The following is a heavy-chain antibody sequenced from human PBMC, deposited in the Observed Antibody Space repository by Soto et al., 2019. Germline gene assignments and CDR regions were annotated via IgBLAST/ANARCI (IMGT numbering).Heavy chain of an antibody. V-gene: IGHV4-4*07. CDR2: IYPSGST. CDR3: ARDRTAAGPSNWFDP. CDR1: GGSISYYY. Sequence: SETLSLTCTVSGGSISYYYWSWIRQSAGKGLEWIGRIYPSGSTNYNPSLKGRVTMSVDTSNNQFSLNLGSVTAADTAVYYCARDRTAAGPSNWFDPWGQGTLVT. J-gene: IGHJ5*02. D-gene: IGHD6-13*01.